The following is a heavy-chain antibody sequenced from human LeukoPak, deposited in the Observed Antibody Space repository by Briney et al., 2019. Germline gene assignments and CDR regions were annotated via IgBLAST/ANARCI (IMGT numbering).Heavy chain of an antibody. D-gene: IGHD4-17*01. CDR1: GGSISSGGYS. CDR2: IYHSGST. V-gene: IGHV4-30-2*01. CDR3: ARSYGDYEAPFDY. Sequence: SETLSLTCAVSGGSISSGGYSWSWIRQPPGKGLEWIGYIYHSGSTYYNPSLKSRVTISVDRSKNQFSLKLSSVTAADTAVYYCARSYGDYEAPFDYWGQGTLVTVSS. J-gene: IGHJ4*02.